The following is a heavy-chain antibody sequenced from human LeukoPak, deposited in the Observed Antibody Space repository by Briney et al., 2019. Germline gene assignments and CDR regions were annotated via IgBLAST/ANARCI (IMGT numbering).Heavy chain of an antibody. J-gene: IGHJ6*02. D-gene: IGHD2-21*01. Sequence: PGGSLRLSCAASGFTFSSYWMNWARQAPGKGLEWVASINHNGNVNYYVDSVKGRFPISRHHAKNSLYLQMSNLRAEDTAVYFCARGGDLHLWAQGATVTVSS. V-gene: IGHV3-7*03. CDR3: ARGGDLHL. CDR2: INHNGNVN. CDR1: GFTFSSYW.